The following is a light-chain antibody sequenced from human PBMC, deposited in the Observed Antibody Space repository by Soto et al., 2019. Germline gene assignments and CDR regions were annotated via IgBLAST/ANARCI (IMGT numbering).Light chain of an antibody. CDR1: SSDVGSYNL. V-gene: IGLV2-23*01. J-gene: IGLJ2*01. CDR2: EGS. CDR3: CSYAGSSTLV. Sequence: QSVLTQPASVSGSPGQSITISCTGTSSDVGSYNLVSWYQQHPGKAPKLMIYEGSKRRSGVSNRFSGSKSGNTASLTISGVQAEDEADYYCCSYAGSSTLVFGGGTKVTVL.